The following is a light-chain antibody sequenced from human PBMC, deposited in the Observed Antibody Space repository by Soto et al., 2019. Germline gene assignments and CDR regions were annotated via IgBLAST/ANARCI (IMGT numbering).Light chain of an antibody. CDR3: QQSYSTPPT. CDR2: AAS. V-gene: IGKV1-39*01. Sequence: DIQMTQSPSSLSASVGEGVTITCRASQSISSYLNWYQQKPGKAPKLLIYAASSLQSGVPSRFSGSGSGTDFTLTISSLQPEDFATYYCQQSYSTPPTFGQGTRLEIK. J-gene: IGKJ5*01. CDR1: QSISSY.